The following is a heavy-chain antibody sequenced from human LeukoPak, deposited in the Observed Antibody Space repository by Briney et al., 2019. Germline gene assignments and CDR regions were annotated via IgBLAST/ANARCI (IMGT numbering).Heavy chain of an antibody. CDR3: ARAPRYTWNSYYFDY. D-gene: IGHD1-7*01. CDR2: ISWNSGSI. J-gene: IGHJ4*02. Sequence: QSGGSLRLSCAASGFTFDDYAMPWVRHAPGKGLGWVSGISWNSGSIGYADSVKGRFTISRDNAKNSLYLQMNSLRAEDTALYYCARAPRYTWNSYYFDYWGQGTLVTVST. V-gene: IGHV3-9*01. CDR1: GFTFDDYA.